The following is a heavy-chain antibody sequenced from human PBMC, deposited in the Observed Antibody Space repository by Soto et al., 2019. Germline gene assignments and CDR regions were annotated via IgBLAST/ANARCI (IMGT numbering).Heavy chain of an antibody. V-gene: IGHV3-23*01. CDR1: GFTFSSYA. CDR2: ISGSGGST. D-gene: IGHD6-13*01. J-gene: IGHJ5*02. Sequence: PGGSLRLSFAASGFTFSSYAMNWVRQAPGKGLEWVSGISGSGGSTYYADSVKGRFTISRDNSKNTLYLEMNSLRAEDTAVYYCTKAPKAAATNNWFDPWGQGTLVTVSS. CDR3: TKAPKAAATNNWFDP.